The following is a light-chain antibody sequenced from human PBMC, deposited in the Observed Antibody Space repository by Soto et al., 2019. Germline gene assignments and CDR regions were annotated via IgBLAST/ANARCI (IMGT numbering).Light chain of an antibody. CDR3: QQYYDWPMT. CDR2: GAS. V-gene: IGKV3-15*01. Sequence: EIVMTQSPATLSVSPGEGATLSCRASQTGSSNLAWYQQKPGQTPRLLIYGASTRATGIPAKFSGSGSGTDFTLTISSLESEDFAVYYCQQYYDWPMTFGQGTRVEIK. J-gene: IGKJ1*01. CDR1: QTGSSN.